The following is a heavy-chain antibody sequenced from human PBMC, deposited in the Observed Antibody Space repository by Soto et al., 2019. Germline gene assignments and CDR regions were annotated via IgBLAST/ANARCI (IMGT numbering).Heavy chain of an antibody. V-gene: IGHV4-59*01. CDR3: AREDGYDYWFEP. J-gene: IGHJ5*02. CDR1: GGSISSYY. D-gene: IGHD5-12*01. CDR2: IYYSGST. Sequence: SETLSLTCTVSGGSISSYYWSWIRQPPGKGLEWIGYIYYSGSTNYNPSLKSRVTISVDTSKNQFSLKLSSVTAADTAVYYCAREDGYDYWFEPWGQGTLITVSS.